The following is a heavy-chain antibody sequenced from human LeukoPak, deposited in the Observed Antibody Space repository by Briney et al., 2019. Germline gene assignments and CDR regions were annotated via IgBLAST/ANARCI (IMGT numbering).Heavy chain of an antibody. J-gene: IGHJ4*02. CDR3: AREKQWLARFDY. CDR1: GFTFSSYG. D-gene: IGHD6-19*01. V-gene: IGHV3-21*01. CDR2: ISSSSSYI. Sequence: GGSLRLSCAASGFTFSSYGMSWVRQAPGKGLEWVSSISSSSSYIYYADSVKGRFTISRDNAKNSLYLQMNSLRAEDTAVYYCAREKQWLARFDYWGQGTLVTVSS.